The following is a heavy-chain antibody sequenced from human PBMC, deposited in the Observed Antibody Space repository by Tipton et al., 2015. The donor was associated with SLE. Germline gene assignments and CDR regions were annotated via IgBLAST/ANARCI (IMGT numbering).Heavy chain of an antibody. D-gene: IGHD2-2*01. Sequence: QSGPEVKKPGASVKVSCKASGYTFTSYDISWVRQTTGQGLEWMGWMNPNSGNTGYAQKFQGRVTMARNTSISTAYMELSGLTSEDTAVYYCARGFSTSSTTPLRYWGQGTLVTVSS. CDR1: GYTFTSYD. V-gene: IGHV1-8*01. CDR3: ARGFSTSSTTPLRY. J-gene: IGHJ4*02. CDR2: MNPNSGNT.